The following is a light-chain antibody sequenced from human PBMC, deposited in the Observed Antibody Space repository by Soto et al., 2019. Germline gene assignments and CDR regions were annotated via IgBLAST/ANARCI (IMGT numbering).Light chain of an antibody. CDR2: EVS. J-gene: IGLJ1*01. CDR3: SSYAGSHTFV. Sequence: SALTQPPSAPGSPGQSVTISCTGTSSDVGGYNYVSWYQQHPGKAPKLMVYEVSKRPSGVPDRFSGSKSGNMASLTVSGLQAEDEADYFCSSYAGSHTFVFGTGTKVTVL. V-gene: IGLV2-8*01. CDR1: SSDVGGYNY.